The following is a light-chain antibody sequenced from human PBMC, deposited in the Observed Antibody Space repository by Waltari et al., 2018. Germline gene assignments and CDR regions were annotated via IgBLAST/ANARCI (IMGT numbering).Light chain of an antibody. CDR3: GTWDDSLNGGI. CDR2: DNS. J-gene: IGLJ2*01. Sequence: QSVLTQPPSVSAAPGQKVTISCSGGGFNIWSHYVSWYQQLPGTAPKLLIFDNSERPSGIPDRFSASKSGASAALDITGLQTGDEAEYYCGTWDDSLNGGIFGGGTKLTVL. CDR1: GFNIWSHY. V-gene: IGLV1-51*01.